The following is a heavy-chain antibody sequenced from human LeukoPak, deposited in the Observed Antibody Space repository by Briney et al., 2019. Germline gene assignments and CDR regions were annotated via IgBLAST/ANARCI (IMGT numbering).Heavy chain of an antibody. CDR3: AKEGYCSGGSCSYFDY. D-gene: IGHD2-15*01. V-gene: IGHV3-7*03. J-gene: IGHJ4*02. Sequence: GGSLRLSCVGTGFSFSNYWMNWVRQAPGKGLEWVANIKEDGSQIYYVDSVKGRFTISRDNAKNSVYLQMNSLRAEDTTVYYCAKEGYCSGGSCSYFDYWGQGTLVTVSS. CDR1: GFSFSNYW. CDR2: IKEDGSQI.